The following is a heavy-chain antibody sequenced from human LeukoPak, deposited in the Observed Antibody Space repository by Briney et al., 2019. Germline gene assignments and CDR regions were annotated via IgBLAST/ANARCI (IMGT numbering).Heavy chain of an antibody. CDR3: ATEGYYGSTFDY. CDR1: GYTLAELS. Sequence: ASVKVSCKVSGYTLAELSMHWVRQAPGKGLEWMGGFDPEDGETIYAQKFQGRVTMTEDTPTDTAYMELSSLRSEDTAVYYCATEGYYGSTFDYWGQGTLVTVSS. D-gene: IGHD3-10*01. J-gene: IGHJ4*02. CDR2: FDPEDGET. V-gene: IGHV1-24*01.